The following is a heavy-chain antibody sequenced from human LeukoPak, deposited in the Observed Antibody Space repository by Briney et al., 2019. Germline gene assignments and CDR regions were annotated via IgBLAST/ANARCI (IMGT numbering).Heavy chain of an antibody. Sequence: GGSLRLSCAASGFTFRTYWMSWVCQVLGKGLEWVANINQDGSEKNYVDSVKGRFTISRDNIKNSLYLQMNSLRAEDTAVYYCATDLYYWGQGTLVTVSS. CDR1: GFTFRTYW. J-gene: IGHJ4*02. V-gene: IGHV3-7*04. D-gene: IGHD2-15*01. CDR2: INQDGSEK. CDR3: ATDLYY.